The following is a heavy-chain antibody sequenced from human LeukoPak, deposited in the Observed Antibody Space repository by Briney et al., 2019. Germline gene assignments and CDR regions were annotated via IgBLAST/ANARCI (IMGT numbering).Heavy chain of an antibody. D-gene: IGHD3-10*01. Sequence: GRSLRLSCAASGFTFSSYGMHWVRQAPGKGLEWVAVIWYDGSNKYYADSVKGRFTISRDNSKNTLYLQMNSLRAEDTAVYYCARDLVDTYGSGSYSSYFDYWGQGTLVTVSS. J-gene: IGHJ4*02. CDR3: ARDLVDTYGSGSYSSYFDY. CDR1: GFTFSSYG. CDR2: IWYDGSNK. V-gene: IGHV3-33*01.